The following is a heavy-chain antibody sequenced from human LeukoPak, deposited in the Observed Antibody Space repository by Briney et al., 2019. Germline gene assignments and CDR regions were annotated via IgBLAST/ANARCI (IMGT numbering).Heavy chain of an antibody. CDR2: ISAYNGNT. CDR1: GYTFTSYG. CDR3: AREASGNWNPLLNYYYYYYMDV. V-gene: IGHV1-18*01. D-gene: IGHD1-20*01. J-gene: IGHJ6*03. Sequence: ASVKVSCKASGYTFTSYGISWVRQAPGQGLEWMGWISAYNGNTNYAQKLQGRVTMTTDTSTSTAYMELRSLRSDDTAVYYCAREASGNWNPLLNYYYYYYMDVWGKGTTVTVSS.